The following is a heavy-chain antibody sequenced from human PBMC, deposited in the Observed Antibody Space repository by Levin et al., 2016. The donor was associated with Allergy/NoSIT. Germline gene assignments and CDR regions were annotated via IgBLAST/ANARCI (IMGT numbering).Heavy chain of an antibody. CDR3: AREKEGAVAGIDY. V-gene: IGHV3-48*04. Sequence: VRQAPGKGLEWVSYISSSSSTIYYADSVKGRFTISRDNAKNSLYLQMNSLRAEDTAVYYCAREKEGAVAGIDYWGQGTLVTVSS. D-gene: IGHD6-19*01. J-gene: IGHJ4*02. CDR2: ISSSSSTI.